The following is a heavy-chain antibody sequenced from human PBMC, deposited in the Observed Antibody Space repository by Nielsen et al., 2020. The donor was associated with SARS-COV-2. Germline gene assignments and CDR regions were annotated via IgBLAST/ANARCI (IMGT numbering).Heavy chain of an antibody. CDR2: IYNTGNT. D-gene: IGHD3-3*01. V-gene: IGHV4-59*02. CDR1: GSSVTSYS. J-gene: IGHJ6*03. CDR3: ARASEWPNYYYYYMDV. Sequence: GSLRLSCSVSGSSVTSYSWSWIRQSPGKGLEWIGYIYNTGNTNYNPSLKSRISISVDTSKNQLSLRLSSVTAADTAVYYCARASEWPNYYYYYMDVWGKGTTVTVSS.